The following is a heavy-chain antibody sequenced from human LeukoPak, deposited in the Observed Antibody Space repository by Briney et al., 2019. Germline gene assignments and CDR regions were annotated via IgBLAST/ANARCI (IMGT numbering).Heavy chain of an antibody. Sequence: PGGSLRLSCAGSGFAFNIFGMHWIRQAPGKGLEWVTSITHDGSSKYYADSVKGRFSISRDNSANTLYLQMNSLRPEDTAVYYCAKKLRSSRRFDHWGQGTLVTVSS. D-gene: IGHD3-10*01. CDR3: AKKLRSSRRFDH. CDR2: ITHDGSSK. V-gene: IGHV3-30*19. J-gene: IGHJ4*02. CDR1: GFAFNIFG.